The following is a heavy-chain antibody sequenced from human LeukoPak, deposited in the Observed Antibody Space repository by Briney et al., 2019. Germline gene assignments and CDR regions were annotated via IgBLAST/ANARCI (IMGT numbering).Heavy chain of an antibody. Sequence: PSETLSLTCAVSGGSISSGGYYWSWIRQPPGKGLEWIGYIYYSGSTNYNPSLKSRVTISVDTSKNQFSLKLSSVTAADTAVYYCAREGVEMATIGEGYFDYWGQGTLVTVSS. CDR3: AREGVEMATIGEGYFDY. D-gene: IGHD5-24*01. CDR1: GGSISSGGYY. J-gene: IGHJ4*02. V-gene: IGHV4-61*08. CDR2: IYYSGST.